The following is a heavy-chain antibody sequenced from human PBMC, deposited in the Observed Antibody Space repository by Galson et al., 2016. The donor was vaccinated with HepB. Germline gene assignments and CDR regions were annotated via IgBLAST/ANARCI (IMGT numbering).Heavy chain of an antibody. V-gene: IGHV1-18*01. D-gene: IGHD3-10*01. Sequence: SVKASCKASGYTFSTSGITWVRQAPGQGLEWMGWISVYNGNTNYAQNLQGRLTMTTDTSTSSAYMELRSLRSDDTAVYYCAKSDYYGSAGEYDFWGQGTLVTVSS. CDR2: ISVYNGNT. CDR1: GYTFSTSG. CDR3: AKSDYYGSAGEYDF. J-gene: IGHJ4*02.